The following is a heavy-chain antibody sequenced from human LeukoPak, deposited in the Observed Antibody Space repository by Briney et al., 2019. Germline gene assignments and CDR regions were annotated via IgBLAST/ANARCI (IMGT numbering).Heavy chain of an antibody. V-gene: IGHV1-2*06. CDR2: INPNSGGT. D-gene: IGHD4-23*01. CDR3: ASFYGGIYYYYGMDV. CDR1: GYTFTGYY. J-gene: IGHJ6*02. Sequence: ASVKVSCKASGYTFTGYYMHWVRQAPGQGLEWMGRINPNSGGTNYAQKFQGRDTMTRDTSISTAYMELSRLRSDDTAVYYCASFYGGIYYYYGMDVWGQGTTVTVSS.